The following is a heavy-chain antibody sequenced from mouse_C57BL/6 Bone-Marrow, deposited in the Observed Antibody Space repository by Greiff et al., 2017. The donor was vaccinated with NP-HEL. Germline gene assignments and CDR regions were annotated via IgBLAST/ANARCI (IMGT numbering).Heavy chain of an antibody. Sequence: QVQLQQPGAELVKPGASVKLSCKASGYTFTSYWMHWVKQRPGRGLEWIGRIVPNSGGTKYNEKFKSKATLTVDKPSSTAYMQLSSLTSEDSAVYYCARGGYYCYYAMDYWGQGTSVTVSS. D-gene: IGHD2-12*01. CDR1: GYTFTSYW. CDR3: ARGGYYCYYAMDY. V-gene: IGHV1-72*01. J-gene: IGHJ4*01. CDR2: IVPNSGGT.